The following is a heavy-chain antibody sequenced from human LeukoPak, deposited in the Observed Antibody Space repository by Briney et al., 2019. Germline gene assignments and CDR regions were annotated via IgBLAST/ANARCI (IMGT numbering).Heavy chain of an antibody. CDR2: IYSGGST. J-gene: IGHJ4*02. V-gene: IGHV3-53*01. D-gene: IGHD3-22*01. CDR1: GFTVSSNY. CDR3: ARAFGSGYYPGVYYFDY. Sequence: PGRSLRLSCAASGFTVSSNYMSWVRQAPGKGLEWVSVIYSGGSTYYADSVKGRFTISRDNSKNTLYLQMNSLRAEDTAVYYCARAFGSGYYPGVYYFDYWGQGTLVTVSS.